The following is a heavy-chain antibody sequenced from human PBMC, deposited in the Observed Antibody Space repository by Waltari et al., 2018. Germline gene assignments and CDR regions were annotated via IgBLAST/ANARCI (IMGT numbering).Heavy chain of an antibody. CDR1: GFTFSNAW. J-gene: IGHJ4*02. V-gene: IGHV3-15*01. Sequence: EVQVVESGGGLVRPGGSLRVSCEASGFTFSNAWINCVRQAPGKGLEWVGRIKTKSEGVTTDYAAPVKGRFTLSRDDSKNTVYLQMNSLKIEDTAVYYCTPKTNFWGQGTLVTVSS. CDR3: TPKTNF. CDR2: IKTKSEGVTT.